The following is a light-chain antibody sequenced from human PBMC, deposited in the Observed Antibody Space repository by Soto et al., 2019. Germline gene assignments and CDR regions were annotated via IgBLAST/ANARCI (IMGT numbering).Light chain of an antibody. CDR2: GNT. Sequence: QSVLTQPPSVSGAPGQRVSISCTGSSTNIGAGYGVHWYQQRPGTAPKLLIVGNTIRPSGIPERFSGSDSGNTATLTISRVEAGDEADYYCQVWHSGVDWVFGGGTKLTVL. CDR3: QVWHSGVDWV. V-gene: IGLV1-40*01. CDR1: STNIGAGYG. J-gene: IGLJ3*02.